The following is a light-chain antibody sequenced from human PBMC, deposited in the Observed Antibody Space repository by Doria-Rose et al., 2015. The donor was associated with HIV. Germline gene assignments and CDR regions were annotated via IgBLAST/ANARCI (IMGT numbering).Light chain of an antibody. Sequence: EIVLTQSPGTLSLSPGERATLSCRASQRFSSTYSACYQQKSGQAPSLLIYDGSTRATGIPDRFSASGSGTDFTLTINRLEPEDFALYYCHQYGTSWTFGQGTKVEI. CDR1: QRFSSTY. CDR3: HQYGTSWT. V-gene: IGKV3-20*01. CDR2: DGS. J-gene: IGKJ1*01.